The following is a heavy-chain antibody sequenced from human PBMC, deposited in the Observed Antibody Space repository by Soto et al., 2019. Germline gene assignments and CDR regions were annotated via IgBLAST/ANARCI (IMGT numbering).Heavy chain of an antibody. CDR2: FDPEDGET. D-gene: IGHD5-12*01. CDR1: GYTSTEVS. J-gene: IGHJ4*02. Sequence: GASVKVSCKVSGYTSTEVSMHWVLQALGKGLEWMGGFDPEDGETIYAQKFQGRVTMTEDTSTDTAYMELSSLRSEDTAVYYCASAGSSWLPSSVDYWGQGALVTISS. V-gene: IGHV1-24*01. CDR3: ASAGSSWLPSSVDY.